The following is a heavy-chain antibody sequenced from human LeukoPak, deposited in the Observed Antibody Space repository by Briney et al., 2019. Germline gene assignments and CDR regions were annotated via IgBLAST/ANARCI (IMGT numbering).Heavy chain of an antibody. CDR2: IYYSGST. Sequence: SETLSLTCTVSGGSISSYYWSWIRQPPAKGLEWIGYIYYSGSTNYNPSLKSRVTISVDTSKNQFSLKLSSVTAADTAVYYCARALPQMATISNLFDYWGQGTLVTVSS. J-gene: IGHJ4*02. CDR1: GGSISSYY. V-gene: IGHV4-59*01. D-gene: IGHD5-24*01. CDR3: ARALPQMATISNLFDY.